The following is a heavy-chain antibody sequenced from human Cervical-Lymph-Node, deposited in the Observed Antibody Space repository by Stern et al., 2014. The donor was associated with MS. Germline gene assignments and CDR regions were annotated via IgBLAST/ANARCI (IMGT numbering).Heavy chain of an antibody. D-gene: IGHD5-18*01. Sequence: EVQLVESGGGLVKPGGSLRLSCAASGFTFSSYSMNWVRQAPGQGLEWVSSIRSSSSYIYYADSVKGRFTISRDNAKNSLYLQMNSLRAEDTAVYYCARGTLTYSSILFDYWGQGTLVTVSS. CDR2: IRSSSSYI. V-gene: IGHV3-21*01. CDR1: GFTFSSYS. J-gene: IGHJ4*02. CDR3: ARGTLTYSSILFDY.